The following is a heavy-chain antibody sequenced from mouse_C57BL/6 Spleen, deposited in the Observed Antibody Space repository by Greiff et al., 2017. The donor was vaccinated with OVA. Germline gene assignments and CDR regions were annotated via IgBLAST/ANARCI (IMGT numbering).Heavy chain of an antibody. D-gene: IGHD1-1*01. CDR3: ARRYGSRYFDV. CDR1: GFTFSSYG. V-gene: IGHV5-6*01. J-gene: IGHJ1*03. Sequence: VQLKQSGGDLVKPGGSLKLSCAASGFTFSSYGMSWVRQTPDKRLEWVATISSGGSYTYYPDSVKGRFTISRDNAKNTLYLQMSSLKSEDTAMYYCARRYGSRYFDVWGTGTTVTVSS. CDR2: ISSGGSYT.